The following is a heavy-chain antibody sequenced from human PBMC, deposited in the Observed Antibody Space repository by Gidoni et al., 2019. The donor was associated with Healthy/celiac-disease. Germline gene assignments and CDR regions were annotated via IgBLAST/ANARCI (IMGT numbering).Heavy chain of an antibody. CDR3: AKEYDSSGYLYYYYGMDV. CDR1: SSYG. D-gene: IGHD3-22*01. Sequence: SSYGMHWVRQAPGKGLEWVAVISYDGSNKYYADSVKGRFTISRDNSKNTLYLQMNSLRAEDTAVYYCAKEYDSSGYLYYYYGMDVWGQGTTVTVSS. CDR2: ISYDGSNK. J-gene: IGHJ6*02. V-gene: IGHV3-30*18.